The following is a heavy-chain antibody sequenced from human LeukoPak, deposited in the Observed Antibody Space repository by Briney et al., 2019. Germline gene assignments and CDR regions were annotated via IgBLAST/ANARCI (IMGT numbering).Heavy chain of an antibody. V-gene: IGHV3-23*01. Sequence: GGSLRLSCAASGFTFSNYAMSWVRQAPGKGLEWVSAISGSGGSTYYAGSVKGRFTISRANSKNTLYLQMNSLRAEDTAVYYCAKYPGTTFNYWGQGTLVTVSS. J-gene: IGHJ4*02. D-gene: IGHD1-7*01. CDR2: ISGSGGST. CDR3: AKYPGTTFNY. CDR1: GFTFSNYA.